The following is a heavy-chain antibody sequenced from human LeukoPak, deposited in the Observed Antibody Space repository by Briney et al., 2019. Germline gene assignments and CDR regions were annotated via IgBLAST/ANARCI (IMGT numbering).Heavy chain of an antibody. CDR2: IYYSGST. D-gene: IGHD4-17*01. J-gene: IGHJ4*02. CDR1: GGSISSSSYY. Sequence: PSETLSLTCTVSGGSISSSSYYWGWIRQPPGKGLEWIGSIYYSGSTYYNPSLKSRVTISVDTSKNQFSLKLSSVTAADTAVYYCARFARSDYGDHDYWGQGTLVTVSS. V-gene: IGHV4-39*07. CDR3: ARFARSDYGDHDY.